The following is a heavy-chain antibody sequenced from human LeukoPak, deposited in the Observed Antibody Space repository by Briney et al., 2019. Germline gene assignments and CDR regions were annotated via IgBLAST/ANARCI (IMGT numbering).Heavy chain of an antibody. V-gene: IGHV5-51*01. Sequence: GESLKISCKGSGYSFTSYWIGWVRQMPGKGLEWMGIIYPGDSDTRYSPSFQGQVTILADKSISTAYLQWSSLKASDTAMYYCARGGYYYDSSGYYRLDYWGQGTLVTVSS. D-gene: IGHD3-22*01. CDR2: IYPGDSDT. J-gene: IGHJ4*02. CDR3: ARGGYYYDSSGYYRLDY. CDR1: GYSFTSYW.